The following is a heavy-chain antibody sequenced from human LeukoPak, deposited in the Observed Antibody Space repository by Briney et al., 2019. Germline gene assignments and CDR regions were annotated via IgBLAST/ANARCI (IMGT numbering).Heavy chain of an antibody. V-gene: IGHV3-53*01. J-gene: IGHJ6*02. CDR1: GFTVSSNY. CDR3: ARVYYYYGMDV. CDR2: VYGSGRT. Sequence: PGGSLRLSCAASGFTVSSNYMSWVRQAPGKGLEWVAVVYGSGRTYSADSVRGRFTISRDNAKNSLYLQMNSLRAEDTAVYYCARVYYYYGMDVWGQGTTVTVSS.